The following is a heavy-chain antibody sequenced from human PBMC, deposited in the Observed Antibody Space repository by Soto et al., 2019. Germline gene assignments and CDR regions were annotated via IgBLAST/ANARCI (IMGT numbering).Heavy chain of an antibody. CDR3: ARDFMITFGGVIAPYYFDY. CDR1: GYTFTSYA. Sequence: QVQLVQSGAEVKKPGASVKVSCKASGYTFTSYAMHRVRQAPGQRLEWMGWINAGNGNTKYSQKFQGRVTITRDTSASTAYMELSSLRSEDTAVYYCARDFMITFGGVIAPYYFDYWGQGTLVTVSS. CDR2: INAGNGNT. V-gene: IGHV1-3*01. J-gene: IGHJ4*02. D-gene: IGHD3-16*02.